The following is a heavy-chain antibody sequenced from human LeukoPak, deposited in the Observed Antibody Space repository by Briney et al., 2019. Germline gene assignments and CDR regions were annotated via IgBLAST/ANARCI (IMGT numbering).Heavy chain of an antibody. Sequence: GGSLRLSCAASGFTFSSYAMSWVRQAPGKGLEWVSAISGSGGSTYYADSVKGRFTTSRDNSKNTLYLRMNSLRAEDTAVYYCAKEGDYSYGSEYYFDYWGQGTLVTVSS. CDR3: AKEGDYSYGSEYYFDY. CDR2: ISGSGGST. D-gene: IGHD5-18*01. CDR1: GFTFSSYA. V-gene: IGHV3-23*01. J-gene: IGHJ4*02.